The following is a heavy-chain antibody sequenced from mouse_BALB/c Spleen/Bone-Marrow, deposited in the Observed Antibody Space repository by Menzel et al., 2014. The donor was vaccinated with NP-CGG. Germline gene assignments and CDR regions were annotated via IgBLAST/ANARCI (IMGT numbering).Heavy chain of an antibody. D-gene: IGHD2-2*01. V-gene: IGHV1-80*01. CDR3: AKVTTGFAY. Sequence: VQLQQSGAELVRPGSSVKNSCKASGYAFSTYWMTWVKQRPGQGLEWIGQIYPGDGDTKYNGKFKGKATLTADKSSSTAYMQLSSLTSEDSAVYFCAKVTTGFAYWGQGTLVTVSA. CDR1: GYAFSTYW. J-gene: IGHJ3*01. CDR2: IYPGDGDT.